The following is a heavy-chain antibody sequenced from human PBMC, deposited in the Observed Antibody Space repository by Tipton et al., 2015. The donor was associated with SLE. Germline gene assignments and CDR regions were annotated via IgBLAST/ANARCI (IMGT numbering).Heavy chain of an antibody. D-gene: IGHD3-22*01. CDR1: GGSITSYY. J-gene: IGHJ2*01. CDR3: ASYDNSGGGPSSYWYFDL. V-gene: IGHV4-59*12. Sequence: TLSLTCSVSGGSITSYYWSWIRQPPGKGLEWIGHIYHSDYTSYNPSLKSRVFISIDTSKKQFSLKLSSVTAADTAVYYCASYDNSGGGPSSYWYFDLWGRGTLVTVSS. CDR2: IYHSDYT.